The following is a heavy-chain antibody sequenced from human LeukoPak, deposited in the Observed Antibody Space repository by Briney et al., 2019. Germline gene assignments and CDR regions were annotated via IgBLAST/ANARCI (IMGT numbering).Heavy chain of an antibody. CDR2: IYQTETI. Sequence: SETLSLTCSVSGVSISDKSDYWRWICQPPGKGPVWIAKIYQTETICYNPSLRSRIIISVDTSKNHFSLNLTSVTAADTAVYYCASQPYRSIFGLDYWGQGTLVAVSS. CDR1: GVSISDKSDY. CDR3: ASQPYRSIFGLDY. D-gene: IGHD3-3*02. V-gene: IGHV4-39*02. J-gene: IGHJ4*02.